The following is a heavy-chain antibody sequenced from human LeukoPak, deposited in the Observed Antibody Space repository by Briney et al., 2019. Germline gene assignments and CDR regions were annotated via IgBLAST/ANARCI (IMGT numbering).Heavy chain of an antibody. CDR3: ARSNGYAEYYFDY. V-gene: IGHV4-39*01. Sequence: SQTLSLTCTVSGGSISSSSYYWGWIRQPPGKGLEWIGSIYYSGSTYYNPSLKSRVTISVDTSKNQFSLKLSSVTAADTAVYYCARSNGYAEYYFDYWGQGTLVTVSS. D-gene: IGHD5-12*01. CDR1: GGSISSSSYY. CDR2: IYYSGST. J-gene: IGHJ4*02.